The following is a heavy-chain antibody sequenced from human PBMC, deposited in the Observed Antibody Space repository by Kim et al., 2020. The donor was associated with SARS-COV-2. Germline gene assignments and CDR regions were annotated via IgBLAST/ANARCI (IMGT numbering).Heavy chain of an antibody. D-gene: IGHD6-6*01. Sequence: SVKVSCKASGFTFTSSAMQWVRQARGQRLEWIGWIVVGSGNTNYAQKFQERVTITRDMSTSTAYMELSSLRSEDTAVYYCAADPPSTTLDYYYGMDVWGQGTTVTVS. J-gene: IGHJ6*02. CDR3: AADPPSTTLDYYYGMDV. CDR2: IVVGSGNT. CDR1: GFTFTSSA. V-gene: IGHV1-58*02.